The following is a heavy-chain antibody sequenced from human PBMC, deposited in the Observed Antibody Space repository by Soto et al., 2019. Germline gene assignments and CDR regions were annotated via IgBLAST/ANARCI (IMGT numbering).Heavy chain of an antibody. CDR2: ISKSDYT. J-gene: IGHJ4*02. D-gene: IGHD3-22*01. CDR1: GFAFNNYG. CDR3: AREDSIIIPAVSDF. V-gene: IGHV3-21*01. Sequence: GGSLRLSCTVSGFAFNNYGINWVRQAPGKGLEWVSSISKSDYTYYSDSVKGRFTISRDNAKNSVSLQMNTLRVEDTAVYYCAREDSIIIPAVSDFWGLGTLVTVSS.